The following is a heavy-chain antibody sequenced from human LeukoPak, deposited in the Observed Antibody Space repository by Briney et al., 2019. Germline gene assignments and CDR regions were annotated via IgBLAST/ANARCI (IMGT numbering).Heavy chain of an antibody. Sequence: PGGSLRLSCAASGFTFSSYAMSWVRQAPGKGLEWVSAISGSGGSTYYADSVKGRFTISRDNSKNTLYLQMSSLRAEDTAVYYCAKLVAFRGSYSRYWGQGTLVTVSS. CDR2: ISGSGGST. CDR1: GFTFSSYA. V-gene: IGHV3-23*01. D-gene: IGHD1-26*01. J-gene: IGHJ4*02. CDR3: AKLVAFRGSYSRY.